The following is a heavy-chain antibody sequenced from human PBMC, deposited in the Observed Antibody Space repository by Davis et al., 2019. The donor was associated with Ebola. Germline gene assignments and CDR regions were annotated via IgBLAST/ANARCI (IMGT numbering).Heavy chain of an antibody. D-gene: IGHD1-14*01. CDR2: IWYDGSNK. J-gene: IGHJ3*02. Sequence: GGSLRLSCAASGFTFSSYGMHWVRQAPGKGLEWVAVIWYDGSNKYYADSVKGRFTISRDDSKNTAYLQMNSLKTEDTAVYYCSVTVAAFDIWGQGTMVTISS. CDR1: GFTFSSYG. CDR3: SVTVAAFDI. V-gene: IGHV3-33*01.